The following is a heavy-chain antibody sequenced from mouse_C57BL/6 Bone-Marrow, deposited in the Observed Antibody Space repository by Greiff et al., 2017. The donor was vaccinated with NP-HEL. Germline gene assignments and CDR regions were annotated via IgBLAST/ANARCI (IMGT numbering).Heavy chain of an antibody. V-gene: IGHV14-4*01. J-gene: IGHJ4*01. CDR3: TTIYYGSSYHYYYAMDY. D-gene: IGHD1-1*01. Sequence: VQLKQFGAELVRPGASVKLSCTASGFNIKDDYMHWVKQRPEQGLEWIGWIDPENGDTEYASKFQGKATITADTSSNTAYLQLSSLTSEDTAVYYCTTIYYGSSYHYYYAMDYWGQGTSVTVSS. CDR1: GFNIKDDY. CDR2: IDPENGDT.